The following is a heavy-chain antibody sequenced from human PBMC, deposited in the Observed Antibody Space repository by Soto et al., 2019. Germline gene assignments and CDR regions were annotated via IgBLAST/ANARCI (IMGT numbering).Heavy chain of an antibody. CDR1: GGSISSSNW. Sequence: QVQLQESGPGLVKPSGTLSLTCAVSGGSISSSNWWTWVRQPPGKGLEWIGEIYHSGSTNYNPSLKSRVTISIDKSKNQFSLKQTSVTAADTAVYYCAQISALTGAFDIWGQGTMVTVSS. J-gene: IGHJ3*02. CDR3: AQISALTGAFDI. CDR2: IYHSGST. V-gene: IGHV4-4*02. D-gene: IGHD2-15*01.